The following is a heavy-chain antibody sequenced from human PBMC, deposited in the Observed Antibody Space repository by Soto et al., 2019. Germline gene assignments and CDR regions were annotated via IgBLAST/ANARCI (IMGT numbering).Heavy chain of an antibody. CDR3: ATRNSKISSTSCPYDLLLCGMDV. J-gene: IGHJ6*02. Sequence: EVQLLESGGGLVQPGGSLRLSCAASGFTFSSYAMSWVRQAPGKGLEWVSAISGSGGSTYYADSVKGRFTISRDNSKNTLYLQMISVRAEDTAVYYCATRNSKISSTSCPYDLLLCGMDVWGQGTTVTVSS. CDR1: GFTFSSYA. V-gene: IGHV3-23*01. CDR2: ISGSGGST. D-gene: IGHD2-2*01.